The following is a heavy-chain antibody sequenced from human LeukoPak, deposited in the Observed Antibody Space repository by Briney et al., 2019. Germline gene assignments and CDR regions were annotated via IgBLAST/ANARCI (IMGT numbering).Heavy chain of an antibody. V-gene: IGHV3-23*01. CDR2: ISNSGDNT. D-gene: IGHD5-12*01. Sequence: GGSLRLSCAASGFTFSSYAMSWVRQAPGKGLEWVSAISNSGDNTYYADSVKGRFTISRDNSKNTLYLQMNSLRAEDTAVYYCARARGGYDFDYWGQGTLVTVSS. CDR3: ARARGGYDFDY. J-gene: IGHJ4*02. CDR1: GFTFSSYA.